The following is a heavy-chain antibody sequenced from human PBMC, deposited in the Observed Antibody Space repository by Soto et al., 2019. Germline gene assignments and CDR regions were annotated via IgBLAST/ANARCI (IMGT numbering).Heavy chain of an antibody. J-gene: IGHJ5*02. CDR1: GFTFSSYA. Sequence: GGSLRLSCAASGFTFSSYAMSWVRQAPGKGLEWVSAISGSGGSTYYADSVKGRFTISRDNSKNTLYLQMNSLRAEDTAVYYCAKDSDETDDYIWGSYRPSRGGINWFDPWGQGTLVTVSS. CDR2: ISGSGGST. CDR3: AKDSDETDDYIWGSYRPSRGGINWFDP. V-gene: IGHV3-23*01. D-gene: IGHD3-16*02.